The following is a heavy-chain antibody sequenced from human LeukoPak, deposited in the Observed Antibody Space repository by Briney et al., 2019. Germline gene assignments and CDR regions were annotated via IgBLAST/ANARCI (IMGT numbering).Heavy chain of an antibody. CDR2: IYYSGST. CDR1: GGSISSGDYY. D-gene: IGHD3-3*01. J-gene: IGHJ3*02. CDR3: ASGGFLEWLSPRYDAFDI. Sequence: SETLSLTCTVSGGSISSGDYYWSWIRQPPGKGLEWIGYIYYSGSTYYNPSLKSRVTISVDTSKNQFSLKLSSVTAADTAVYYCASGGFLEWLSPRYDAFDIWGQGTMVTVSS. V-gene: IGHV4-30-4*02.